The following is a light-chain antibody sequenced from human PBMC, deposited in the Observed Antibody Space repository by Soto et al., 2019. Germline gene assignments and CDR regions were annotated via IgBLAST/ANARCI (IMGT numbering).Light chain of an antibody. CDR3: SSYAGSNTWV. CDR2: DVS. J-gene: IGLJ3*02. Sequence: QSALTQPPSASGSPGQSVTISCTGTSSDLGTYDHVSWYQQHPGKAPKLMIHDVSQRPPGVPDRFSGSKSGNTASLTVSGLQAEDEADYYCSSYAGSNTWVFGGGTQLTVL. V-gene: IGLV2-8*01. CDR1: SSDLGTYDH.